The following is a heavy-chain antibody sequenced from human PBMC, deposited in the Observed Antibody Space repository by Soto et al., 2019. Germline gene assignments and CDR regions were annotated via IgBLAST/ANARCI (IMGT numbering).Heavy chain of an antibody. CDR2: IIPILGIA. CDR3: ARDIGPAAMPQNAFDI. J-gene: IGHJ3*02. Sequence: SLKVSCKASGGTFSSYTISWVRQAPGQGLEWMGRIIPILGIANYAQKFQGRVTITADKSTSTAYMELSSLRSEDTAVYYCARDIGPAAMPQNAFDIWGQGTMVTVSS. CDR1: GGTFSSYT. V-gene: IGHV1-69*04. D-gene: IGHD2-2*01.